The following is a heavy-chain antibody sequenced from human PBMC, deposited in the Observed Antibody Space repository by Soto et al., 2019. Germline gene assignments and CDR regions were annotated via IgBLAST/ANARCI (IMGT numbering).Heavy chain of an antibody. CDR1: GYTFTSYG. D-gene: IGHD3-3*01. CDR2: ISAYNGNT. CDR3: ARALDGRMYYDFWSGYNWFDP. J-gene: IGHJ5*02. V-gene: IGHV1-18*01. Sequence: GASVKVSCKASGYTFTSYGISWVRQAPGQGLEWMGWISAYNGNTNYAQKLQGRVTMTTDTSTSTAYMELRSLRSDDTAVYYCARALDGRMYYDFWSGYNWFDPWGKGTLVTVSS.